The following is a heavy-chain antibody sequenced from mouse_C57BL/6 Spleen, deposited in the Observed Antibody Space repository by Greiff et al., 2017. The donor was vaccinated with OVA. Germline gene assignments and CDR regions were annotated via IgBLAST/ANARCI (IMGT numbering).Heavy chain of an antibody. Sequence: DVQLQESGPELVKPGASVKMSCKASGYTFTDYNMHWVKQSHGKSLEWIGYINPNNGGTSYNQKFKGKATLTVNKSSSTAYMELRSLTSEDSAVYYCAREGITTVVGDWGQGTSVTVSS. D-gene: IGHD1-1*01. V-gene: IGHV1-22*01. CDR1: GYTFTDYN. CDR2: INPNNGGT. J-gene: IGHJ4*01. CDR3: AREGITTVVGD.